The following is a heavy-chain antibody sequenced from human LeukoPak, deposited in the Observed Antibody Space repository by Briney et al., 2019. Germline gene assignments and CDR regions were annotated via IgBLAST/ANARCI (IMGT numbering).Heavy chain of an antibody. J-gene: IGHJ6*03. V-gene: IGHV4-34*01. CDR2: ITHPGSA. CDR1: GFTFTDYW. Sequence: GSLRLSCAASGFTFTDYWMTWVRQPPGKGLEWIGEITHPGSATYIPSLTSRVSMSVDTSKNQVSLKLTSVTAADTAVYYCARYRRAGLRRNYDSYYYLDVWGKGTTVTISS. CDR3: ARYRRAGLRRNYDSYYYLDV. D-gene: IGHD3/OR15-3a*01.